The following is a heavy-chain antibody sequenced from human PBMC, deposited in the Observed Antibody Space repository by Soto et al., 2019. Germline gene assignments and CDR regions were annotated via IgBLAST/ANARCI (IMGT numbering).Heavy chain of an antibody. Sequence: HPGGSLRLSCAASGFTFSSYAMSWVRQAPGKGLEWVSAISGSGGSTYYADSVKGRFTISRDNSKNTLYLQMNSLRAEDTAVYYCAKGVLGYCSGGSCATSVYWGQGTLVTVSS. CDR1: GFTFSSYA. J-gene: IGHJ4*02. D-gene: IGHD2-15*01. CDR2: ISGSGGST. CDR3: AKGVLGYCSGGSCATSVY. V-gene: IGHV3-23*01.